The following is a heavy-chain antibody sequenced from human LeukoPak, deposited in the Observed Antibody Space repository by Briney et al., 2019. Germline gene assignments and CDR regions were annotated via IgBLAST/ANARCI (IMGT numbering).Heavy chain of an antibody. V-gene: IGHV3-30*04. CDR1: GFTFNNYA. CDR2: ISRDGTVQ. J-gene: IGHJ6*03. D-gene: IGHD2-15*01. Sequence: PGGSLRLSCAASGFTFNNYAMHWVRQAPGGGLEWVAVISRDGTVQYYADSVKGRFTISRDNSKNTLSLQMNSLRAEDTAIYYCAKNGDRGAYCSGGSCYPYYYYYMDVWGKGTTVTISS. CDR3: AKNGDRGAYCSGGSCYPYYYYYMDV.